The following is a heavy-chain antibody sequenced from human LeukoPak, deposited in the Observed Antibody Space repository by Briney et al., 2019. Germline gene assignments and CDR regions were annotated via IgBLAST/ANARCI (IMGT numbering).Heavy chain of an antibody. CDR2: IIPILGTA. J-gene: IGHJ6*03. Sequence: EASVKVSCKASGGTFSSYAISWVRQAPGQGLEWMGRIIPILGTANYAQKFQGRVTITTDESTSTAYMELSSLRSEDTAVYYCASRAHGGNSWAWYYYMDVWGKGTTVTVSS. V-gene: IGHV1-69*11. D-gene: IGHD4-23*01. CDR3: ASRAHGGNSWAWYYYMDV. CDR1: GGTFSSYA.